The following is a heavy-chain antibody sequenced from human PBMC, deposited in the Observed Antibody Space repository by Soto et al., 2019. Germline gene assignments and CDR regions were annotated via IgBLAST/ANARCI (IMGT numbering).Heavy chain of an antibody. V-gene: IGHV4-30-4*01. CDR1: GGSITSDYSC. CDR3: ARSVFP. CDR2: IFDSGTT. J-gene: IGHJ5*02. Sequence: SETLSLTCTVSGGSITSDYSCWSWIRQPPGEGLEWIGHIFDSGTTYTNPSLRSQVTISLDTSKNHFSLTLSSVTAADTAVYYCARSVFPWGRGTLVTVSS.